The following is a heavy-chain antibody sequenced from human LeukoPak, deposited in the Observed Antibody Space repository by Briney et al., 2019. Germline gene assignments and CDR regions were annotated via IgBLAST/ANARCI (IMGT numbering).Heavy chain of an antibody. J-gene: IGHJ5*02. Sequence: PSETLSLTCTVSGYSISSGYYWGWIRQPPGKGLEWIGSIYYSGSTYYNPSLKSRVTISVDTSKNQFSLKLSSVTAADTAVYYCARHLVLSQSWFDPWGQGTLVTVSS. CDR3: ARHLVLSQSWFDP. CDR2: IYYSGST. V-gene: IGHV4-38-2*02. CDR1: GYSISSGYY. D-gene: IGHD2-8*01.